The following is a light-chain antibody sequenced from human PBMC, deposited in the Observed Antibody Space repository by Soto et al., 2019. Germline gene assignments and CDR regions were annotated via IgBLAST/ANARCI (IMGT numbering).Light chain of an antibody. CDR2: QAS. V-gene: IGKV1-5*03. CDR3: QQYNSHWT. CDR1: QSISSW. Sequence: DIQMTQSPSTLSASVGDRVTITCRASQSISSWLAWYQQKPGKAPKLLIYQASSLKSGVPSRFGGSGSGTEFTLTITSLQPDDFATYYCQQYNSHWTFGQGTKVDIK. J-gene: IGKJ1*01.